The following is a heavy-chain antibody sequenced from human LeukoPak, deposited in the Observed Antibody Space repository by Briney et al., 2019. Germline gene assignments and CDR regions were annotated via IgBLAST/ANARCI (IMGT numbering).Heavy chain of an antibody. CDR1: GFTFSSYS. CDR3: AKDSSGIVVARAAYYMDV. D-gene: IGHD3-22*01. Sequence: GGSLRLSCAASGFTFSSYSMNWVRQAPGKGLEWVSYITSSSSTVHYADSVKGRFTISRDNGKNSLYLQMNSLRAEDSATYYCAKDSSGIVVARAAYYMDVWGKGTTVTISS. J-gene: IGHJ6*03. CDR2: ITSSSSTV. V-gene: IGHV3-48*01.